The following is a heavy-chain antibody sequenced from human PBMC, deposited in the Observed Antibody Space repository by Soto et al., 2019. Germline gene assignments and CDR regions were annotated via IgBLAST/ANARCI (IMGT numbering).Heavy chain of an antibody. CDR1: GGSFSGYY. V-gene: IGHV4-34*01. Sequence: QVQLQQWGAGLLKPSETLSLTCAVYGGSFSGYYWSWIRQPPGKGLEWIGEINHSGSTNYNPSLKSRVTISVDTSKNQFSLKLSSVTAADTAVYYCAILDYGDYGWDDYWGQGTLVTVSS. D-gene: IGHD4-17*01. J-gene: IGHJ4*02. CDR3: AILDYGDYGWDDY. CDR2: INHSGST.